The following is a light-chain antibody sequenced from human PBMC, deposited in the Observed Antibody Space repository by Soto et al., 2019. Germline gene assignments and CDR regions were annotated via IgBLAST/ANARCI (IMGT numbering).Light chain of an antibody. J-gene: IGLJ2*01. Sequence: QSALTQPASVSGSPGQSITISCTGTNSDVGGYNYVSWYQQHPGKAPKLMIYDVNYRPSGVSNRFSGSKSGNTASLTISGLPAEDEADYYCSSYTSSTSRVFGGGTKLTVL. CDR1: NSDVGGYNY. CDR3: SSYTSSTSRV. CDR2: DVN. V-gene: IGLV2-14*01.